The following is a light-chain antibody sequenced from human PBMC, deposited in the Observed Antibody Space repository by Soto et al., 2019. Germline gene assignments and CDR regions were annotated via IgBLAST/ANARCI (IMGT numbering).Light chain of an antibody. V-gene: IGKV1-5*01. CDR2: DAS. CDR1: QSISTW. Sequence: DIQMTQSPSTLSASVGDRVTITCRASQSISTWLAWYQQQPGKAPKLLIYDASSLKSGVPSRFIGSGSGTDFTLTISRLEPEDFAVYYCQQYGSSGTFGQGTKVDIK. J-gene: IGKJ1*01. CDR3: QQYGSSGT.